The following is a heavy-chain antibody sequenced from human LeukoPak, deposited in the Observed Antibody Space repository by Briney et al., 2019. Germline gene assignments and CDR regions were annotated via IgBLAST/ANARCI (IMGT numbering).Heavy chain of an antibody. CDR3: ARLSTVVTFDY. CDR2: IKEDGSVN. CDR1: GFTFSTYW. J-gene: IGHJ4*02. V-gene: IGHV3-7*01. D-gene: IGHD4-23*01. Sequence: GGSLRLSCAASGFTFSTYWMSWVRQAPGKGLEWVANIKEDGSVNAYVDSEKGRFTISRDNAKNSLDLQMHSLRVEDAAVYYCARLSTVVTFDYWGQGTLVTVSS.